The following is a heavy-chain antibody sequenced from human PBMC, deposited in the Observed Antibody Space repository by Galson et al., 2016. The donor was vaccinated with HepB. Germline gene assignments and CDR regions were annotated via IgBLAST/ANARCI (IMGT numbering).Heavy chain of an antibody. CDR2: IWYDGSNE. Sequence: SLRLSCAASGFTFSTYGMHWVRQAPGKGLEWVADIWYDGSNEHYADSVKGRFTISRDKSKNTLYLQMNSLKADDTALYYCAKDRDHFGDYVFDYWGQGTLVTVSS. CDR1: GFTFSTYG. D-gene: IGHD4-17*01. J-gene: IGHJ4*02. V-gene: IGHV3-33*03. CDR3: AKDRDHFGDYVFDY.